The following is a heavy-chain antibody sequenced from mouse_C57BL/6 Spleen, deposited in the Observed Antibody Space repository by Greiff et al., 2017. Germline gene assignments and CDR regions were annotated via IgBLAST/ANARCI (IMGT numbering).Heavy chain of an antibody. CDR3: ASGLRYRSWFAY. J-gene: IGHJ3*01. Sequence: EVQRVESGPGMVKPSQSLSLTCTVTGYSITSGYDWHWIRHFPGNKLEWMGYISYSGSTNYNPSLKSRISITHDTSKNHFFLKLNSVTTEDTATYYCASGLRYRSWFAYWGQGTLVTVSA. CDR2: ISYSGST. V-gene: IGHV3-1*01. D-gene: IGHD1-1*01. CDR1: GYSITSGYD.